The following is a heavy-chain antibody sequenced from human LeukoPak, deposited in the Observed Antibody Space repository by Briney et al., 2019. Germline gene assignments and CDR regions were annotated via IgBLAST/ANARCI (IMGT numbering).Heavy chain of an antibody. D-gene: IGHD3-22*01. V-gene: IGHV5-51*01. CDR3: ARSPSYYDGTGYYYFDY. J-gene: IGHJ4*02. Sequence: GESLKISCKASGYSFTTYWIAWVRQMPGKGLDLMGIIHSGNSVTRYSPSFQGQVTISADKSIGSAFLQLSSLKASDTAMYYCARSPSYYDGTGYYYFDYWGQGTLVTVSS. CDR1: GYSFTTYW. CDR2: IHSGNSVT.